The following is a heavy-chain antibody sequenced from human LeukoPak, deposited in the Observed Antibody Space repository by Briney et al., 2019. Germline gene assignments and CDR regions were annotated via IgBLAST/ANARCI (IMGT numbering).Heavy chain of an antibody. CDR3: ARDSYY. CDR2: VDGSGNT. V-gene: IGHV4-4*07. CDR1: GGSISSYY. J-gene: IGHJ4*02. Sequence: SETLSLTCTVSGGSISSYYWSWIRQPAGRGLEWIGRVDGSGNTNYNPSLKSRVTLSLDTSKNHFSLKLTSVTAADTAVYYCARDSYYWGQGTLVTVSS.